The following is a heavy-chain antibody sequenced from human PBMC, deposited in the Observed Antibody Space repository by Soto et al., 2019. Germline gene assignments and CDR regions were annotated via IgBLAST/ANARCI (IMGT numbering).Heavy chain of an antibody. CDR1: GFTFSYYW. J-gene: IGHJ3*01. Sequence: EVQLVESGGGLVRPGGSLRLSCAAAGFTFSYYWTHWFRQAPGKGLVWVSRIHSDGSSTTYADFVKGRFIISRDNARNTVDLQMNSVRVEDTAVYYCARGDRGAFDLWGQGTVVTVSS. D-gene: IGHD1-26*01. V-gene: IGHV3-74*01. CDR2: IHSDGSST. CDR3: ARGDRGAFDL.